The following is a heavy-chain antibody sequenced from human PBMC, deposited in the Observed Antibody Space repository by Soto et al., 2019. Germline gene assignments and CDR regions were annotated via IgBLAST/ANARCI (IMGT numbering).Heavy chain of an antibody. D-gene: IGHD6-13*01. CDR2: ISKDGSNK. CDR3: ARGGGYSSSPGDY. V-gene: IGHV3-30-3*01. CDR1: GFTFSSYA. J-gene: IGHJ4*02. Sequence: QVQLVESGGGVVQPGTSLRLSCAASGFTFSSYAVHWVRQAPGKGLAWVAVISKDGSNKYYEDSVKGRLTISRDISKNTLYLETNSLRDKDTAIYYCARGGGYSSSPGDYWGQGTLVTVSS.